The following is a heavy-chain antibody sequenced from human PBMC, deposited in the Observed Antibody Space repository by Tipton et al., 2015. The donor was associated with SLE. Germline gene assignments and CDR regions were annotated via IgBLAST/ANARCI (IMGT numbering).Heavy chain of an antibody. Sequence: QVQLVQSGAEVKKPGASVKVSCKASGYTFTSYGISWVRQAPGQGLEWMGWISAYNGNTNYAQKLQGRVTMTTDTSTSTAYMELRSLRSDDTAVYYCARDLTGLQWELPDAFDIWGQGTMVTVSS. CDR2: ISAYNGNT. D-gene: IGHD1-26*01. J-gene: IGHJ3*02. CDR1: GYTFTSYG. V-gene: IGHV1-18*01. CDR3: ARDLTGLQWELPDAFDI.